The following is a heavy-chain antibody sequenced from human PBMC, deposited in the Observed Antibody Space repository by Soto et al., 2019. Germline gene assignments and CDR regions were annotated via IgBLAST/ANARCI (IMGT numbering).Heavy chain of an antibody. CDR1: GYSFTSYW. CDR2: IYPGDSDT. D-gene: IGHD3-16*01. Sequence: LKISCKGSGYSFTSYWIGWVRQMPGKGLEWMGIIYPGDSDTRYSPSFQGQVTISADKSISTAYLQWSSLKASDTAMYYCARHGIRWPGPRGYYYGMDVWGQGTTVTVSS. CDR3: ARHGIRWPGPRGYYYGMDV. V-gene: IGHV5-51*01. J-gene: IGHJ6*02.